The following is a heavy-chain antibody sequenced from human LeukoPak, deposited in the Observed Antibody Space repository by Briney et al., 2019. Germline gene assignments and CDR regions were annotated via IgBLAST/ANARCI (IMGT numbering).Heavy chain of an antibody. J-gene: IGHJ2*01. CDR1: GGSISSYY. D-gene: IGHD4-17*01. Sequence: SETLSLTCTVSGGSISSYYWSWLRQPPGKGLEWIGYIYYSGSTNYNPSLKSRVTISVDTSKNQFSLKLSSVTAADTAVYYCAIRAYGDYSWYFDLWGRGTLVTVSS. CDR3: AIRAYGDYSWYFDL. CDR2: IYYSGST. V-gene: IGHV4-59*08.